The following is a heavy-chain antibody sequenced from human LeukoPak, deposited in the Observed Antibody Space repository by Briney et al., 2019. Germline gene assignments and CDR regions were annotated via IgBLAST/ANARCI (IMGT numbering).Heavy chain of an antibody. V-gene: IGHV1-2*02. CDR1: GYTFTGYY. J-gene: IGHJ4*02. CDR3: ARGPPLDDDMSTNYYKKRGYFDY. CDR2: INPNSGGT. Sequence: GASVKVSCKASGYTFTGYYMHWVRQAPGQGLEWMGWINPNSGGTNYAQKFQGRVTMTRDTSISTAYMELSRLRSDDTAVYYCARGPPLDDDMSTNYYKKRGYFDYWGQGTLVIVSS. D-gene: IGHD3-9*01.